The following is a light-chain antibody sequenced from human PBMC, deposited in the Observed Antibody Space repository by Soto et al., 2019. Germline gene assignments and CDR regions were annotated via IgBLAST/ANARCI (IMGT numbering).Light chain of an antibody. Sequence: EFVLTQSPGTLYLSPGERATLSCRASQSFSSNYLAWYQQKPGQAPRLLIYGASARATGIADRFSGSGSETDFTLSISRLEPEDFAVYYCHQYGSSPQTFGQGTKVEIK. CDR2: GAS. J-gene: IGKJ1*01. CDR3: HQYGSSPQT. CDR1: QSFSSNY. V-gene: IGKV3-20*01.